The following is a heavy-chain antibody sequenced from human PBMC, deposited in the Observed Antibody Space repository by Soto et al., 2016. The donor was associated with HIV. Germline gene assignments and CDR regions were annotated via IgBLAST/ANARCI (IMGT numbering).Heavy chain of an antibody. CDR3: ARRSATTCYGCVDY. CDR1: GGSISSNNW. V-gene: IGHV4-4*02. J-gene: IGHJ4*02. CDR2: IYHSGST. Sequence: VQLQESGPGLVKPSGTLSLTCAVSGGSISSNNWWSWVRQPPGKGLEWIGEIYHSGSTSYNPSLKSRVTISVDKSKNLFSLNLTSVTAADTAVYYCARRSATTCYGCVDYVGPGNPGHRLL. D-gene: IGHD2-2*01.